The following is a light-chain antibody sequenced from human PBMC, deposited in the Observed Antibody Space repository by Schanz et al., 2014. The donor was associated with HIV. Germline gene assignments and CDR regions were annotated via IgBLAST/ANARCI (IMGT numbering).Light chain of an antibody. CDR1: QSVTSD. J-gene: IGKJ1*01. Sequence: ESVMTQSPATLSVSPGERATLSCRASQSVTSDLAWYQQKPGQAPRLLIYGASSRAAGTPDRFTGSGSGADFTLTITRLEPEDFAVYYCQQSGSSPQTFGQGTKVEVK. CDR2: GAS. CDR3: QQSGSSPQT. V-gene: IGKV3-20*01.